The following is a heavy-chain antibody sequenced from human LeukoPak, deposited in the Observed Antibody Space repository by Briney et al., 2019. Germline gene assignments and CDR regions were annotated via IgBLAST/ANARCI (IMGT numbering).Heavy chain of an antibody. CDR2: MGPNSGDT. CDR3: VRTPPNWGFDY. D-gene: IGHD7-27*01. CDR1: GYTFTSHD. J-gene: IGHJ4*02. Sequence: ASVKVSCKASGYTFTSHDINWVRQATGQGLEWMGWMGPNSGDTGYAQKFQGRVTMTSDSSISTAYVELSSLRSEDTAIYYCVRTPPNWGFDYWGQGTLVTVSS. V-gene: IGHV1-8*01.